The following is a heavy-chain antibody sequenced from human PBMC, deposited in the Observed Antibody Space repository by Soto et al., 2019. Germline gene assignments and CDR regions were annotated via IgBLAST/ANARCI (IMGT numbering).Heavy chain of an antibody. Sequence: WRGGRQPPWPGQEWIGEIYHSGSTNYNPSLKSRVTISVDKSKNQFSLKLSSVTAADTAVYYGARQTQTTVTTFAFWAKGTLAPVSP. J-gene: IGHJ4*02. CDR2: IYHSGST. CDR3: ARQTQTTVTTFAF. V-gene: IGHV4-4*02. D-gene: IGHD4-17*01.